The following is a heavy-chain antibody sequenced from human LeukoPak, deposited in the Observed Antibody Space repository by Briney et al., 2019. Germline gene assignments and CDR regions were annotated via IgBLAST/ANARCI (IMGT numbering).Heavy chain of an antibody. J-gene: IGHJ4*02. D-gene: IGHD2-2*01. Sequence: GRSLRLSCAASGFTFDDYAMHWVRQVPGKGQEWVSGISWNSHNIHYADSVRGRFTISRDNTRNSLYLQMNSLRPEETALYYCAKAYCSSIACSCFDFWGQGTLVTVSS. CDR2: ISWNSHNI. CDR1: GFTFDDYA. CDR3: AKAYCSSIACSCFDF. V-gene: IGHV3-9*01.